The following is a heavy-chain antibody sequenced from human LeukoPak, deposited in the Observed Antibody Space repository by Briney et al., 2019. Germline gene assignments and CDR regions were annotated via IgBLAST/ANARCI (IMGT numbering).Heavy chain of an antibody. CDR3: ARGYSSSWNYLDY. CDR1: GGPISSSNYY. V-gene: IGHV4-39*07. D-gene: IGHD6-13*01. CDR2: IYYSGST. Sequence: SETLSLTCTVSGGPISSSNYYWGWIRQPPGKGLEWIGSIYYSGSTNYNPSLKSRVTISVDTSKKQFSLKLSSVTAADTAVYYCARGYSSSWNYLDYWGQGTLVTVSS. J-gene: IGHJ4*02.